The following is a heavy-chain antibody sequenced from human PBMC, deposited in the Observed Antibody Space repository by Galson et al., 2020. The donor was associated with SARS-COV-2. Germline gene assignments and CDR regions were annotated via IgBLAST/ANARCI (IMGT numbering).Heavy chain of an antibody. CDR1: GFTFTSSA. CDR3: AAPYCSSTSCDDAFDI. Sequence: KISCKASGFTFTSSAVQWVRQARGQRLEWIGWIVVGSGNTNYAQKFQERVTITRDMSTSTAYMELSSLRSEDTAVYYCAAPYCSSTSCDDAFDIWGQGTMVTVSS. V-gene: IGHV1-58*01. D-gene: IGHD2-2*01. J-gene: IGHJ3*02. CDR2: IVVGSGNT.